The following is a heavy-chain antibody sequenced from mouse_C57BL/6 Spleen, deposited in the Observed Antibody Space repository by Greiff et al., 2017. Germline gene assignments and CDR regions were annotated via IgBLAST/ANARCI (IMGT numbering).Heavy chain of an antibody. D-gene: IGHD2-4*01. CDR3: ASNYDVKAMDY. V-gene: IGHV5-17*01. J-gene: IGHJ4*01. CDR2: ISSGSSTI. Sequence: EVQRVESGGGLVKPGGSLKLSCAASGFTFSDYGMHWVRQAPEKGLEWVAYISSGSSTIYYADTVKGRFTISRDNAKNTLLLQMTSLRSEDTAMYYCASNYDVKAMDYWGQGTSVTVSS. CDR1: GFTFSDYG.